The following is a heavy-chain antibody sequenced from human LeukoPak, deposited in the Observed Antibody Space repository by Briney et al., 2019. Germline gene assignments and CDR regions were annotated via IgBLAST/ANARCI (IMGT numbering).Heavy chain of an antibody. CDR2: INTDGSST. J-gene: IGHJ6*04. CDR1: GFIFSSYW. D-gene: IGHD3-10*02. V-gene: IGHV3-74*01. Sequence: GGSLRLSCAASGFIFSSYWMHWVRHAPGKGLAWVSRINTDGSSTSYADSVKGRFTISRDNAKNSLYLQMNSLRAEDTAVYYCAELGITMIGGVWGKGTTVTISS. CDR3: AELGITMIGGV.